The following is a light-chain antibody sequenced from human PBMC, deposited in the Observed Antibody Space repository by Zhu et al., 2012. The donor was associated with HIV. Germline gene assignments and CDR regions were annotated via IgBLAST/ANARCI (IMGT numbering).Light chain of an antibody. CDR3: QQYYTPSYT. CDR2: EAS. CDR1: QSVYKW. Sequence: DIQMTQSPSTLSASVGDRVTITCRASQSVYKWLAWYQQKPEKAPKLPIYEASSLETGVPSRFSGSGSETEFTLTISSLQPDDFASYSCQQYYTPSYTFGQGTKLQIK. J-gene: IGKJ2*01. V-gene: IGKV1-5*03.